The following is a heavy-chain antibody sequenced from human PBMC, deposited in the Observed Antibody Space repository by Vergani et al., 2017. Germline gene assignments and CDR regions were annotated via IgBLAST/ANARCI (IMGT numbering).Heavy chain of an antibody. D-gene: IGHD5-18*01. Sequence: EVQLVESGGGLVKPGGSLRLSCAASGFTFSSYWMSWVRQAPGKGLEWVANIKQDGSEKYYVDSVKGRFTISRDNAKNSLYLQMNSLRAEDTAVYYCASHEYSYGYTHFDYWGQGTLVTVSS. J-gene: IGHJ4*02. CDR2: IKQDGSEK. CDR1: GFTFSSYW. V-gene: IGHV3-7*01. CDR3: ASHEYSYGYTHFDY.